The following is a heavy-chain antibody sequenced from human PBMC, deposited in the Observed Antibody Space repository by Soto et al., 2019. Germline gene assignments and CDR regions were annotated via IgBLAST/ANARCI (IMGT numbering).Heavy chain of an antibody. CDR2: IRSKAYGGTT. Sequence: SLRLSGTASGFTFGYYAMSWVRQAPWKWLEWVGFIRSKAYGGTTEYAGSVKGRLTISRDDSKSIAYLQTNSLKTEDTAVYYCTRVEIEYYYDSSGYRPFDYWGQGTLVTVSS. J-gene: IGHJ4*02. CDR1: GFTFGYYA. D-gene: IGHD3-22*01. CDR3: TRVEIEYYYDSSGYRPFDY. V-gene: IGHV3-49*04.